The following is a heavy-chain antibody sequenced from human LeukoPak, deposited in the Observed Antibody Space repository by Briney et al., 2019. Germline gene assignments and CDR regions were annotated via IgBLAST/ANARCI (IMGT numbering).Heavy chain of an antibody. CDR3: AKDTRGYSYGSYFDY. CDR1: GFSFDDYA. D-gene: IGHD5-18*01. CDR2: ISWNSGNI. J-gene: IGHJ4*02. V-gene: IGHV3-9*01. Sequence: GGSLRLSCAASGFSFDDYAMHWVRQAPGKGLEWVSGISWNSGNIGYADSVTGRFTISRDNAKNSLYLQMNSLRADDTALYYCAKDTRGYSYGSYFDYWGQGTLVTVSS.